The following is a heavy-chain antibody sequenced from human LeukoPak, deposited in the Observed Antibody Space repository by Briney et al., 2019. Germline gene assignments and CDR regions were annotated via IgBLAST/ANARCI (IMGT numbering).Heavy chain of an antibody. D-gene: IGHD2-21*02. CDR1: GYTFTSYD. CDR2: MNPNSGNT. J-gene: IGHJ4*02. Sequence: GASVKVSCKASGYTFTSYDINWVRQATGQGLEWMGWMNPNSGNTDYAQKFQGRVTMTRNTSINTAYMELSSLRSEDTAGYYCARGLGAYCPGDCSYFDYWGQGTLVTVSS. CDR3: ARGLGAYCPGDCSYFDY. V-gene: IGHV1-8*02.